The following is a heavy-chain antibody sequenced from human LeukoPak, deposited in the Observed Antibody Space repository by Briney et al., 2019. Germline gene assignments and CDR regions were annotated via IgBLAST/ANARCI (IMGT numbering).Heavy chain of an antibody. V-gene: IGHV4-4*02. Sequence: PSETLSLTCAVSGDSVRNTNWWTWVRQTPGKGLEWIGSMYYSGSTYYNPSLKSRFTISLDTSKNQFSLKLISVTAADTAVYYCAREDTGGLAYWGQGILVTASP. CDR1: GDSVRNTNW. CDR3: AREDTGGLAY. J-gene: IGHJ4*02. D-gene: IGHD2-8*02. CDR2: MYYSGST.